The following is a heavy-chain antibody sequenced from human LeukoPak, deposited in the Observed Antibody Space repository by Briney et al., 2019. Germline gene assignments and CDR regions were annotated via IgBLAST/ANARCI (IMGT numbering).Heavy chain of an antibody. CDR3: ARALNWNDVGFDP. D-gene: IGHD1-20*01. CDR2: IYYSGST. Sequence: PSETLSLTCTVSGGSISSGSYYWSWIRQPPGKGLEWIGYIYYSGSTNYNPSLKSRVTISVDTSKNQFSLKLSSVTAADTAVYYCARALNWNDVGFDPWGQGTLVTVSS. CDR1: GGSISSGSYY. V-gene: IGHV4-61*01. J-gene: IGHJ5*02.